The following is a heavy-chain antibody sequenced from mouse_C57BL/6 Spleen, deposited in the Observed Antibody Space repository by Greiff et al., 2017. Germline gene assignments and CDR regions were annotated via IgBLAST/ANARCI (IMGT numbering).Heavy chain of an antibody. J-gene: IGHJ2*01. Sequence: VQLQQPGAELVMPGASVKLSCKASGYTFTSYWMHWVKQRPGQGLEWIGEIDPSDSYTNYNQKFKGKSTLTVDKSSSTAYMQLSSLTSEDSAVYYYARCHDYDDGAAFDYWGQGTTLTVSS. D-gene: IGHD2-4*01. V-gene: IGHV1-69*01. CDR1: GYTFTSYW. CDR3: ARCHDYDDGAAFDY. CDR2: IDPSDSYT.